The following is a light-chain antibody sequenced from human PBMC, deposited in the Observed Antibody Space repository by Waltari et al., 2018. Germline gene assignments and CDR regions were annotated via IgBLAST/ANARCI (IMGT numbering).Light chain of an antibody. CDR3: CSYAGSYTVWV. CDR1: SSDVGGYHY. J-gene: IGLJ3*02. V-gene: IGLV2-11*01. CDR2: GVT. Sequence: QSALTQPRSVSGSPGQSVTISCTGTSSDVGGYHYVSWYQQHPGKAPKVLIYGVTKRPSGVPGRFSGSKSGNTASLTISGLQAEDEADYYCCSYAGSYTVWVFGGGTKLTVL.